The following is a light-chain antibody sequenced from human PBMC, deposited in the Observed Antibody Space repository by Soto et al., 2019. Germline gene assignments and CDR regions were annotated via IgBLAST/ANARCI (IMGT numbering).Light chain of an antibody. CDR3: QQYGTSPFT. CDR1: QSVSNNY. J-gene: IGKJ3*01. V-gene: IGKV3-20*01. Sequence: EIVLTQSPGTLSLSPGERATLSCRASQSVSNNYLAWYQQKPGQAPRLLISGASNRATGIPDRFSVSGSGTDFTLAISRLEPEDFAVYYCQQYGTSPFTFGPGTKVDLK. CDR2: GAS.